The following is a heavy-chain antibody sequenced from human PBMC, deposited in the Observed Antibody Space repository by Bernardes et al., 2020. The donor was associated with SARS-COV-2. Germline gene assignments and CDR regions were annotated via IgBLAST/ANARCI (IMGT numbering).Heavy chain of an antibody. Sequence: SVKVSCKASGGTFSSYAISWVRQAPGQGLERMGTIIPIFGLAKYAQNFQGRVTITADKSTSTAYMELSSLGFEDTAVYYCARDGDVAAPRTAYGMDVWGQGTTVIVSS. V-gene: IGHV1-69*04. CDR1: GGTFSSYA. D-gene: IGHD6-13*01. CDR3: ARDGDVAAPRTAYGMDV. J-gene: IGHJ6*02. CDR2: IIPIFGLA.